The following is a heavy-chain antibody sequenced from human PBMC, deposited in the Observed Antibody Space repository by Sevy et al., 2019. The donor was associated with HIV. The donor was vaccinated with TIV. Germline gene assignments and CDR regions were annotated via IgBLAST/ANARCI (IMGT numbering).Heavy chain of an antibody. Sequence: GGSLRLSCAASGFTFSTYGMHWVRQAPGKGLEWVAVIWFDGSNTNYADSVKGRFTISRDIAKNTLHLQMNSLRAEDTVVYYCARDLEFYDYGDYGPAFMPDYWGQGTLVTVSS. D-gene: IGHD4-17*01. J-gene: IGHJ4*02. V-gene: IGHV3-33*01. CDR1: GFTFSTYG. CDR2: IWFDGSNT. CDR3: ARDLEFYDYGDYGPAFMPDY.